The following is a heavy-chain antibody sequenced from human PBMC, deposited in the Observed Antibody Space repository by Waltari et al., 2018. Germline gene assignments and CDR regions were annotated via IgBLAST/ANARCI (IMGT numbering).Heavy chain of an antibody. D-gene: IGHD6-13*01. CDR1: GYTLPELS. V-gene: IGHV1-24*01. CDR3: ATDQSIAAAGTWFDP. CDR2: CDPEDGET. J-gene: IGHJ5*02. Sequence: QVQLVQSGAEVKQPGASVKVSCTVSGYTLPELSMHWVRQAPGNGLEWMGGCDPEDGETIYAQKAQGRVTMTEDTATDTAYMELSSLRSEDTAVYYCATDQSIAAAGTWFDPWGQGTLVTVSS.